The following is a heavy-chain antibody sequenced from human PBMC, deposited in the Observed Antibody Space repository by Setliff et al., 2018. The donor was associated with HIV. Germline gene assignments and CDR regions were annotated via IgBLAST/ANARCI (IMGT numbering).Heavy chain of an antibody. D-gene: IGHD3-22*01. J-gene: IGHJ4*01. CDR1: GFPFSNSW. V-gene: IGHV3-7*03. Sequence: GGSLRLSCAASGFPFSNSWMTWVRQAPGKGLEWVANIKKDGSDKFYVDSVKGRFAISRDNAKNSLNLEMNSLRAEDTAIYYCASSRPPDDSSGYLDHWGQGTLVTVSS. CDR3: ASSRPPDDSSGYLDH. CDR2: IKKDGSDK.